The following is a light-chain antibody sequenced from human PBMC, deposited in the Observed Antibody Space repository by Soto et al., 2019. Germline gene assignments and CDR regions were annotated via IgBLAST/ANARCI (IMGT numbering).Light chain of an antibody. Sequence: EVVLTQSPATLSLSPGERATLSCRASQSVSSYLAWYQQRLGQAPRLLLYDTSNRATGIPGRFSGSGSGTDFTLTISSLEPEDFAVYYCQQRSIWPWTFGQGTKV. CDR2: DTS. J-gene: IGKJ1*01. CDR1: QSVSSY. V-gene: IGKV3-11*01. CDR3: QQRSIWPWT.